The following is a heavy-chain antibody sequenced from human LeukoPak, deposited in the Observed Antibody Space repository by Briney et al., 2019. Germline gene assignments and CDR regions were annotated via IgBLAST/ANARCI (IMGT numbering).Heavy chain of an antibody. CDR2: IYSGGST. J-gene: IGHJ6*02. V-gene: IGHV3-53*01. CDR3: ARDRRYYDSSGYYYYYYGMDV. CDR1: GFTVSSNY. D-gene: IGHD3-22*01. Sequence: PGGSLRLSCAASGFTVSSNYMSWVRQAPGKGLEWVSVIYSGGSTYYADSVKGRFTISRDNSKNTLYLQMNSLRAEDTAVYYCARDRRYYDSSGYYYYYYGMDVWGQRTTVTVSS.